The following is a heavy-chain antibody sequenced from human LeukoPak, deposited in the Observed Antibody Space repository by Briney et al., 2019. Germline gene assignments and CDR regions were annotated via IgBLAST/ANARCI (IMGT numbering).Heavy chain of an antibody. Sequence: GGSLRLSCAASGFTFSNYGLHWVRQAPGKGLEWVAVISYNAGYKHYTDSVKGRFTISRDDSKSTVYLQMNSLRAEDTALYYGARGPIDGDCQFDYWGREPWSPSPQ. CDR3: ARGPIDGDCQFDY. CDR1: GFTFSNYG. J-gene: IGHJ4*02. D-gene: IGHD2-21*02. V-gene: IGHV3-30*12. CDR2: ISYNAGYK.